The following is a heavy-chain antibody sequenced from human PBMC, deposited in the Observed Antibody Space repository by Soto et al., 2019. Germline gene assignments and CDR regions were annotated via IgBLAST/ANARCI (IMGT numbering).Heavy chain of an antibody. V-gene: IGHV4-39*01. CDR3: ARLGSSGGYQGSYFDY. D-gene: IGHD6-19*01. CDR1: GGSITRNDHY. CDR2: TKSSGRT. Sequence: QLQLQESGPGLVRPSETLSLICTVSGGSITRNDHYWGWIRQSPGKGLEWIGGTKSSGRTNDNLSLKRRVSMSVETSKNQFSLKMNSVTAADTAVYYCARLGSSGGYQGSYFDYWGQGTLVTVSS. J-gene: IGHJ4*02.